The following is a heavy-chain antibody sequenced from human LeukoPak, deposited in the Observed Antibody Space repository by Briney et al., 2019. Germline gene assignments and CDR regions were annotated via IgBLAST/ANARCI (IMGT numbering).Heavy chain of an antibody. D-gene: IGHD1-26*01. CDR3: AKGGPSGSYGSYYYFIDV. Sequence: PPGGSLRLSCAASGFTFSRYWMHWVRQAPGKGLVWVSRINSDGSSTNYADSVKGRFTISRDNSKNTVCLQMNSLRPDDTAVYYCAKGGPSGSYGSYYYFIDVWGKGTTVTVSS. V-gene: IGHV3-74*01. CDR2: INSDGSST. J-gene: IGHJ6*03. CDR1: GFTFSRYW.